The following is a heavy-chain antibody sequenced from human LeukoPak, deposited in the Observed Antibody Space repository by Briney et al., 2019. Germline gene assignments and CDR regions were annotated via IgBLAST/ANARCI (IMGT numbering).Heavy chain of an antibody. CDR1: GGSISSSRHY. V-gene: IGHV4-39*01. Sequence: SETLSLTCLVSGGSISSSRHYWGWLRQPPGKGLEWIGSVFYSGSTYYNPSLKSRVSISVDTSKNQFSLKLRSVTAADTAVYYCARLPLGLPGCTYGHVWFDPWGQGTLVTVSS. J-gene: IGHJ5*02. CDR2: VFYSGST. CDR3: ARLPLGLPGCTYGHVWFDP. D-gene: IGHD5-18*01.